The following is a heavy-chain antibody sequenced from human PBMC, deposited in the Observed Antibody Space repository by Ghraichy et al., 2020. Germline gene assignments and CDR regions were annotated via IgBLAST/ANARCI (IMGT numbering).Heavy chain of an antibody. V-gene: IGHV4-39*01. CDR2: IYYSGST. D-gene: IGHD6-19*01. Sequence: SETLSLTCTVSGGSISSNNYYWGWIRQPPGRGLEWIGSIYYSGSTYYNPSLRSRVTISVDTSKNQFSLKLSSVTAADTAVYFCARRVAGTRGFDYWGQGTLVTVSS. J-gene: IGHJ4*02. CDR1: GGSISSNNYY. CDR3: ARRVAGTRGFDY.